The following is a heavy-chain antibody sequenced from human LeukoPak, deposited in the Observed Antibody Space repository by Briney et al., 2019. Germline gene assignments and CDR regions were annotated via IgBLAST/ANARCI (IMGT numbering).Heavy chain of an antibody. CDR2: KYDGRPD. Sequence: LETLSLTCSVSGGSITTDYWTWIRQTPLEGLEWIGYKYDGRPDNINPSLRSRATISVDTSKNQFSLQLTSVTAADTAIYYCAKTSRYNYDPFDSWGQGTLVTVSS. J-gene: IGHJ4*02. D-gene: IGHD3-16*01. CDR1: GGSITTDY. V-gene: IGHV4-59*01. CDR3: AKTSRYNYDPFDS.